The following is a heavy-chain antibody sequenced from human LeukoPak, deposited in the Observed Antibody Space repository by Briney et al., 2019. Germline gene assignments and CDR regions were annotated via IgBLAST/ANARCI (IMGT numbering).Heavy chain of an antibody. CDR2: IKTDGSEA. Sequence: GGSLRLSCDASGFTFSNYWMHWVRQVPGKGLVWVSRIKTDGSEASYMDSVKGRSIISRDNAKNKLYLQMNSLRDDATAVYFCARDVGPYGGSPGADWGQGTLVIVS. D-gene: IGHD2-15*01. V-gene: IGHV3-74*01. CDR1: GFTFSNYW. J-gene: IGHJ4*02. CDR3: ARDVGPYGGSPGAD.